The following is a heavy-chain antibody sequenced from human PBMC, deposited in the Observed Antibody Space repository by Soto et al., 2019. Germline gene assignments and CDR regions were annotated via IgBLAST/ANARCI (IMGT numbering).Heavy chain of an antibody. D-gene: IGHD2-2*01. J-gene: IGHJ5*02. Sequence: ASVKVSCKASGYTFTSYGISWERQAPGQGLEWMGWISAYNGNTNYAQKLQGRVTMTTDTSTSTAYMELRSLRSDDTAVYYCARTGYCSSTSCFWFDPWGQGTLVTVSS. CDR3: ARTGYCSSTSCFWFDP. CDR1: GYTFTSYG. CDR2: ISAYNGNT. V-gene: IGHV1-18*01.